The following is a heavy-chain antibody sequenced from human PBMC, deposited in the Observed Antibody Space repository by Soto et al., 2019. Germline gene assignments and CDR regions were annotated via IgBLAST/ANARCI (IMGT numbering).Heavy chain of an antibody. J-gene: IGHJ4*02. V-gene: IGHV3-74*01. CDR3: ATAGSYRFDH. Sequence: GGSLRLSSANSGFTFSKYWIHWVRQAPGEGLVWVSRINPDATTINYADSVKGRFTVSRDNAKNTLYLQMNSLRAEDTAVYYCATAGSYRFDHWGQGTLVTVSS. CDR1: GFTFSKYW. CDR2: INPDATTI. D-gene: IGHD3-10*01.